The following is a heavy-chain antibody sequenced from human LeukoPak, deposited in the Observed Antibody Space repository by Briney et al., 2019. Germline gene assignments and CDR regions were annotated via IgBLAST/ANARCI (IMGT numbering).Heavy chain of an antibody. CDR1: GGSISSGSYY. J-gene: IGHJ5*02. D-gene: IGHD2-2*01. V-gene: IGHV4-61*02. CDR2: IYTSGST. Sequence: SETLSLTCTVSGGSISSGSYYWSWIRQPAGKGLEWIGRIYTSGSTNYNPSLKSRVTISLDTSKNQFSLKLSSVATADTAMYYCSRGRDDNWFDPWGQGTLVTVSS. CDR3: SRGRDDNWFDP.